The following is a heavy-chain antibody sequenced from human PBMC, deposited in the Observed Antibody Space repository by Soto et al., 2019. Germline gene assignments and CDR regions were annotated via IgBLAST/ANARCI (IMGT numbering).Heavy chain of an antibody. V-gene: IGHV4-34*01. D-gene: IGHD2-2*01. Sequence: SETLSLTCAVYGGSFSGYYWSWIRQPPGKGLEWIGEINHSGSTNYNPSLKSRVTISVDTSKNQFSLKLSSVTAADTAVYYCARGPEDIVVVPAAPFDYWGQGTLVTVSS. CDR2: INHSGST. CDR3: ARGPEDIVVVPAAPFDY. CDR1: GGSFSGYY. J-gene: IGHJ4*02.